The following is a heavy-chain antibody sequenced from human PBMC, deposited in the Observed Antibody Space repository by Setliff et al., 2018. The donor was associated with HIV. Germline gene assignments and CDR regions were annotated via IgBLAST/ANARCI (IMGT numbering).Heavy chain of an antibody. D-gene: IGHD2-15*01. CDR1: GFSFSNYA. J-gene: IGHJ4*02. V-gene: IGHV3-23*01. CDR3: AKGTKYCSLGSCYADH. Sequence: QPGGSLRLSCAASGFSFSNYAMTWVRQAPGKGLEWVSTISATGISTYYADSVKGRFTISRDNSNNALYLQMNSLRAEDTAVYYCAKGTKYCSLGSCYADHWGQGTQVTVSS. CDR2: ISATGIST.